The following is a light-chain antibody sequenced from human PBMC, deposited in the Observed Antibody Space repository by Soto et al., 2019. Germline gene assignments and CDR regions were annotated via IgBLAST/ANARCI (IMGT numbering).Light chain of an antibody. CDR2: GAT. CDR1: QNIRNW. V-gene: IGKV1-5*01. J-gene: IGKJ4*01. CDR3: QQYQRYPPS. Sequence: DIQMTQSPSTLSASVGDSVTITCRASQNIRNWLAWYQQKPGKAPKSLIYGATSLQRGVPSRFSGSGGDTDFSLTISSLQPEDIATYYCQQYQRYPPSFGGGTKVDIK.